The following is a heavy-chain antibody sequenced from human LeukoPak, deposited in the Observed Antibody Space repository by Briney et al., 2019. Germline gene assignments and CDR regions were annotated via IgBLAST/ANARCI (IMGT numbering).Heavy chain of an antibody. CDR3: ARDPTYYYGSGSYGVSGGSLFDY. Sequence: SETLSLTCTVSGGSISSSSYYWGWIRQPPGEGLEWIGSIYYSGSTYYNPSLKSRVTISVDTSKNQFSLKLSSVTAADTAVYYCARDPTYYYGSGSYGVSGGSLFDYWGQGTLVTVSS. CDR2: IYYSGST. J-gene: IGHJ4*02. D-gene: IGHD3-10*01. V-gene: IGHV4-39*07. CDR1: GGSISSSSYY.